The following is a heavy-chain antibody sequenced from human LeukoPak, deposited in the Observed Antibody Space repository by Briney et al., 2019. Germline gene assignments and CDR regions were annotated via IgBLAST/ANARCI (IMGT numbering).Heavy chain of an antibody. Sequence: GASVKVSCKVSGYTLTELSMHWVRQAPGKGLEWMGGFDPEDGETIYAQKFQGRVTMTEDTSTDTAYMELSSLRSEDTAVYCCATGDYYYGSGSPLDYWGQGTLVTVSS. J-gene: IGHJ4*02. V-gene: IGHV1-24*01. CDR3: ATGDYYYGSGSPLDY. CDR1: GYTLTELS. D-gene: IGHD3-10*01. CDR2: FDPEDGET.